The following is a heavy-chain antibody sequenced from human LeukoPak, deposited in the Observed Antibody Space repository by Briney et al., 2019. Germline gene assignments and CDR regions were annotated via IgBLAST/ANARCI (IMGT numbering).Heavy chain of an antibody. CDR1: GFTFSSYA. V-gene: IGHV3-23*01. D-gene: IGHD5-18*01. CDR2: ISGGAVSS. Sequence: GGSLRLSCAASGFTFSSYAMHWVRQAPGKGLEWVSTISGGAVSSYYADSVRGRFTISRDNSKNTLYLQMNGLRAEDTALYYCAKDAPGYSYISDYWGQGTLVTVSS. CDR3: AKDAPGYSYISDY. J-gene: IGHJ4*02.